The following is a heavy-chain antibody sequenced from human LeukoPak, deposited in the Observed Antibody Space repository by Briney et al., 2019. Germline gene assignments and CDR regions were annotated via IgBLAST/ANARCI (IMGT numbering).Heavy chain of an antibody. CDR3: ARHRSPYYYGMDV. CDR1: GGSISSYY. J-gene: IGHJ6*02. CDR2: VSDSGVT. Sequence: SETLSLTCTVSGGSISSYYWSWIRQPPGKGLEWVGYVSDSGVTNYNPSLTSRVTISADTSKNQFFLRLTSVTAADTAVYYCARHRSPYYYGMDVWGQGATVTVSS. V-gene: IGHV4-59*08.